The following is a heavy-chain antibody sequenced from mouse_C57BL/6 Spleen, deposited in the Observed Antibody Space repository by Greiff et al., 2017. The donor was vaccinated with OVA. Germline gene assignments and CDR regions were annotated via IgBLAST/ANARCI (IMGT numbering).Heavy chain of an antibody. Sequence: VHLVESGPGLVAPSQSLSITCTVSGFSLTSYAISWVRQPPGKGLEWLGVIWTGGGTNYNSALKSRLSISKDNSKSQVFLKMNSLQTDDTARYYCAREGTVVASLYWYFDVWGTGTTVTVSS. CDR3: AREGTVVASLYWYFDV. D-gene: IGHD1-1*01. CDR1: GFSLTSYA. V-gene: IGHV2-9-1*01. CDR2: IWTGGGT. J-gene: IGHJ1*03.